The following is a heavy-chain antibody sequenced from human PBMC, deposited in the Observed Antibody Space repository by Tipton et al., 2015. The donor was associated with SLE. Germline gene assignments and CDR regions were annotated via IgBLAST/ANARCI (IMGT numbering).Heavy chain of an antibody. CDR3: ARQLDLTGDIDY. Sequence: VQLVQSGAEVKEPGESLKISCKGSGYRFSNYWIAWVRQMPGKGLEWMGSIYPGDSENTYSPSFQGRVTVSADKSISSAYLRWSSLKASDTAMYYCARQLDLTGDIDYWGQGTLVTVSS. J-gene: IGHJ4*02. CDR1: GYRFSNYW. V-gene: IGHV5-51*01. CDR2: IYPGDSEN. D-gene: IGHD7-27*01.